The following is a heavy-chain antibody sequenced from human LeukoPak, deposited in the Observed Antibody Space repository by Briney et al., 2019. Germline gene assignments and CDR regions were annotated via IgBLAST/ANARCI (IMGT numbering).Heavy chain of an antibody. CDR2: ISSSGSTI. Sequence: AGGSLRLSCAASGFTLSDYYMSWIRQAPGKGLEWVSYISSSGSTIYYADSVKGRFTISRDNAKNSLYLQMNSLRAEDTAVYYCARQYYDFWSGYYTFDYWGQGTLVTVSS. D-gene: IGHD3-3*01. CDR3: ARQYYDFWSGYYTFDY. V-gene: IGHV3-11*04. CDR1: GFTLSDYY. J-gene: IGHJ4*02.